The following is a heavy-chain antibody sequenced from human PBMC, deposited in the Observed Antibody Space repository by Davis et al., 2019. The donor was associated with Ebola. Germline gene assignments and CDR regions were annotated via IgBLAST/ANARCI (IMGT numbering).Heavy chain of an antibody. CDR2: IDHSGST. CDR3: AGNWGTNFDY. J-gene: IGHJ4*02. V-gene: IGHV4-34*01. D-gene: IGHD7-27*01. CDR1: GGSFSAYY. Sequence: MPSETLSLTCAVYGGSFSAYYWTWIRQPPGKGLEWIGEIDHSGSTNYNPSLKSRVAISVDTSKNQFSLKLSSVTAADTAVYYCAGNWGTNFDYWGQGTLVTVSS.